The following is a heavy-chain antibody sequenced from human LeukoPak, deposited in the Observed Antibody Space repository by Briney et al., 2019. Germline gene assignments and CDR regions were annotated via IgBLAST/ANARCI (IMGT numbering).Heavy chain of an antibody. V-gene: IGHV1-2*02. D-gene: IGHD3-9*01. Sequence: ASVKVSCKASGYTFTGYYMHWVRQAPGQGLEWMGWINPNSGGTNYAQKLQGRVTMTTDTSTSTAYMELRSLRSDDTAVYYCARVYDILTGYFDYWGQGTQVAVSS. CDR3: ARVYDILTGYFDY. J-gene: IGHJ4*02. CDR2: INPNSGGT. CDR1: GYTFTGYY.